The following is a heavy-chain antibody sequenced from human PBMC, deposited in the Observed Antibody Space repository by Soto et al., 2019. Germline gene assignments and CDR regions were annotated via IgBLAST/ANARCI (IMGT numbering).Heavy chain of an antibody. D-gene: IGHD2-2*01. V-gene: IGHV3-30-3*01. CDR2: ISYDGSNK. CDR1: GFTFSSYA. J-gene: IGHJ6*02. Sequence: QVQLVESGGGVVQPGRSLRLSCAASGFTFSSYAMHWVHQAPGKGLEWVAVISYDGSNKYYADSVKGRFTISRDNSKNTLYLQMNSLRAEDTAVYYCARVMGGIVVVPAAGGMDVWGQGTTVTVSS. CDR3: ARVMGGIVVVPAAGGMDV.